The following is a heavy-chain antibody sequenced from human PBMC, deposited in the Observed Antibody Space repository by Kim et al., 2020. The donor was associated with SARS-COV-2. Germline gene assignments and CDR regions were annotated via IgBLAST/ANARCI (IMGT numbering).Heavy chain of an antibody. Sequence: VKGRLTTTRDNSKNTRYLQMNSLRAEDTAVYYCAKDWGFAYGSGSFFDCWGQGTLVTVSS. J-gene: IGHJ4*02. CDR3: AKDWGFAYGSGSFFDC. V-gene: IGHV3-23*01. D-gene: IGHD3-10*01.